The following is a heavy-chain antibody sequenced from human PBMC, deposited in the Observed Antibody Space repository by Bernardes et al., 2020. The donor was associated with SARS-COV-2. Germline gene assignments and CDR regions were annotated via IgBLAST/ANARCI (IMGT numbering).Heavy chain of an antibody. Sequence: GGSLRLSCAASGFTFPNYWMDWVRQAPGKGLVWVSRLNSDETELSYADSVKGRLTISRDNANNILYLQMNNLRPEDTAVYFCARDGYSREGHNQAYDLWGQGTMVTVSS. CDR2: LNSDETEL. CDR1: GFTFPNYW. CDR3: ARDGYSREGHNQAYDL. J-gene: IGHJ3*01. D-gene: IGHD5-18*01. V-gene: IGHV3-74*01.